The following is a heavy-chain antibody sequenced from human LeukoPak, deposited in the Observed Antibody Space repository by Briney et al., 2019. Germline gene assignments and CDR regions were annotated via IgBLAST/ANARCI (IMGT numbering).Heavy chain of an antibody. CDR3: ARDAFDI. V-gene: IGHV3-64*04. J-gene: IGHJ3*02. CDR1: GFTFSSYA. Sequence: GGSLRLSCSASGFTFSSYAMHWVRQAPGKGLEYVSGINNNGDNTHYADSVKGRLSISRDNAKNSLYLQMNSLRAEDTAVYYCARDAFDIWGQGTMVTVSS. CDR2: INNNGDNT.